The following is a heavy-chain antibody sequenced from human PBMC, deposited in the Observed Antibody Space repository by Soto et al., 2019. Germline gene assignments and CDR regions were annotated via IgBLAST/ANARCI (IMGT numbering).Heavy chain of an antibody. CDR1: GFTFSSYA. V-gene: IGHV3-30-3*01. CDR3: ARVGSKKQFDY. CDR2: ISYDGSNK. D-gene: IGHD2-15*01. J-gene: IGHJ4*02. Sequence: GGSLRLSCAASGFTFSSYAMHWVRQAPGKGLEWVAVISYDGSNKYYADSVKGRFTNSRDNSKNTLYLQMNSLRAEDTAVYYCARVGSKKQFDYWGQGTLVTVSS.